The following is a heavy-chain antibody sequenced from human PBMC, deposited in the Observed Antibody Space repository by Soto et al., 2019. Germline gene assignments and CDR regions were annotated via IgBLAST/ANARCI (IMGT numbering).Heavy chain of an antibody. CDR1: GFSLSTSGMC. V-gene: IGHV2-70*01. D-gene: IGHD6-13*01. CDR2: IDWDDDK. Sequence: SGPTLVNPTQTLTLTCTFSGFSLSTSGMCVSWIRQPPGKALEWLALIDWDDDKYYSTSLKTRLTISKDTSKNQVVLTMTNMDPVDTATYYCARIVRLAAAVHSYYYYGMDVWGQGTTVTVS. CDR3: ARIVRLAAAVHSYYYYGMDV. J-gene: IGHJ6*02.